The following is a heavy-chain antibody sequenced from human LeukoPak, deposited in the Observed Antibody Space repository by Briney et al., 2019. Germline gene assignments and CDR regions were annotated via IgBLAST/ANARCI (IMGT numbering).Heavy chain of an antibody. Sequence: PGGSLRLSCAASGFTFSNAWMSWVRQAPGKGLEWVSAISGSGGSTYYADSVKGRFTISRDNSKNTLYLQMNSLRAEDTAVYYCAKMGDYVPDYWGQGTLVTVSS. J-gene: IGHJ4*02. V-gene: IGHV3-23*01. D-gene: IGHD3-16*01. CDR1: GFTFSNAW. CDR2: ISGSGGST. CDR3: AKMGDYVPDY.